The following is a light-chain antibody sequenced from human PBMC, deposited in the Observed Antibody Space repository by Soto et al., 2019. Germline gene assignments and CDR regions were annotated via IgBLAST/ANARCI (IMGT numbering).Light chain of an antibody. CDR2: RAS. J-gene: IGKJ3*01. CDR1: QNINTW. Sequence: DIQMTQSPSTLSASVGDRVTITCRASQNINTWLAWYQQKQGKAPKLLIYRASSLESGVPSRFSGSGSGTEFTLTISSLQPEDFSTYYCQHYDTYAGTFGPGTKVDVK. V-gene: IGKV1-5*03. CDR3: QHYDTYAGT.